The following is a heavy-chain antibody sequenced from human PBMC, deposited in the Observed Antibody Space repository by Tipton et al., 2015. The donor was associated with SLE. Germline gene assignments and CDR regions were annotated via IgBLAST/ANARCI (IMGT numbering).Heavy chain of an antibody. CDR3: ARDSLGFDY. Sequence: TLSLTCAVSGDSVSNEFYSWGWVRQPAGKGLEWIGRIHVTGTSTYNPSLKSRVTLSLDTSKNQFSLNLNSLTAADTAVYYCARDSLGFDYWGQGTLVTVSS. J-gene: IGHJ4*02. V-gene: IGHV4-61*02. CDR2: IHVTGTS. CDR1: GDSVSNEFYS. D-gene: IGHD1-26*01.